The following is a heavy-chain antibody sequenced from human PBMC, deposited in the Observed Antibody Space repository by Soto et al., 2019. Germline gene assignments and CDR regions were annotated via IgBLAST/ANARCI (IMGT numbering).Heavy chain of an antibody. D-gene: IGHD3-16*01. CDR3: VRVGRLGGY. CDR1: GFTFSSYW. V-gene: IGHV3-7*03. Sequence: EVQLVESGGGLVQPGGSLRLSCTASGFTFSSYWMSWVRQAPGKGLGWVANIKEDGSGKYYVDSVKGRFSISRDKARNSLYLQINSLKVEDTAVYYCVRVGRLGGYWGQGALVTVSS. J-gene: IGHJ4*02. CDR2: IKEDGSGK.